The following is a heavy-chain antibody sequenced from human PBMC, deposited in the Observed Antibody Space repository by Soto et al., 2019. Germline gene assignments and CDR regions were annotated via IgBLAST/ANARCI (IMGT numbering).Heavy chain of an antibody. CDR1: GGSISNYY. V-gene: IGHV4-59*08. CDR3: ARIPYYYDSSGFDY. Sequence: SETLSLTCAVSGGSISNYYWSWIRQPPGKGLDWIGYIDYSGSTYYNPSLKSRVTISIDTSKNQFSLKLSSVTAADTAVYYCARIPYYYDSSGFDYWGQGTLVTVSS. CDR2: IDYSGST. D-gene: IGHD3-22*01. J-gene: IGHJ4*02.